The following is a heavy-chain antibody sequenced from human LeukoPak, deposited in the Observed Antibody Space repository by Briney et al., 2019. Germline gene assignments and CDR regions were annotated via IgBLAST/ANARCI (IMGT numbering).Heavy chain of an antibody. CDR3: ARGDMGTETSSNAFDI. J-gene: IGHJ3*02. Sequence: PGGSLRLSCAASGFTFSDYYMSWIRQAPGKGLERVSYISSSSSYTNYADSVKGRFTISRDNAKNSLYLQMNSLRAEDTAVYYCARGDMGTETSSNAFDIWGQGTVVTVSS. CDR1: GFTFSDYY. V-gene: IGHV3-11*05. D-gene: IGHD2-8*02. CDR2: ISSSSSYT.